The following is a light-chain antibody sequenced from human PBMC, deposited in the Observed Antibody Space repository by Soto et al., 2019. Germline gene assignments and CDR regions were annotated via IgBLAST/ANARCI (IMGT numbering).Light chain of an antibody. J-gene: IGKJ1*01. V-gene: IGKV3-20*01. CDR2: GAS. CDR3: RQYGSSPRT. Sequence: SQSPATLSVSTGERVNLCCRSSQTVSTNYLAWYQQKPGQAPRLLIYGASKRATGIPDRFSGSGSGTDFTLTISRLEPEDFAVYCCRQYGSSPRTFGQGTKVDIK. CDR1: QTVSTNY.